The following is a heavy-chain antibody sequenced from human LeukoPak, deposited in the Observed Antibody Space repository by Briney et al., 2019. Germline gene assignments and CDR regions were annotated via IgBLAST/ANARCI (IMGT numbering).Heavy chain of an antibody. CDR3: ARDLLGVVGD. J-gene: IGHJ4*02. CDR2: IYYSGST. CDR1: GGSISSSSYY. Sequence: SETLSLTCTVSGGSISSSSYYWGWIRQPPGKGLEWIGSIYYSGSTYYNPSPKSRVTISVDTSKNQFSLKLSSVTAADTAVYYCARDLLGVVGDWGQGTLVTVSS. V-gene: IGHV4-39*07. D-gene: IGHD2-15*01.